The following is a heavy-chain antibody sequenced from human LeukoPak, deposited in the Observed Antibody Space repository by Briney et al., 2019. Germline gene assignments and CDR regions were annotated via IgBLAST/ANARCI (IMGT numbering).Heavy chain of an antibody. CDR3: ARAGFLITFGGVIS. J-gene: IGHJ5*02. CDR1: GFTVSSNS. D-gene: IGHD3-16*02. Sequence: GGSLRLSCTVSGFTVSSNSMSWIRQAPGKGLEWVSSISSSGSTIYYADSVKGRFTISRDNAKNSLYLQMNSLRAEDTAIYYCARAGFLITFGGVISWGQGTLVTVSS. V-gene: IGHV3-11*04. CDR2: ISSSGSTI.